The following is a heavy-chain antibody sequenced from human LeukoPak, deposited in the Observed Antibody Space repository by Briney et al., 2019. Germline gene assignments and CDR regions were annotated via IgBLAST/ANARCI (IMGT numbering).Heavy chain of an antibody. CDR2: IYYSGST. CDR1: GGSISSYY. J-gene: IGHJ5*02. D-gene: IGHD1-26*01. CDR3: ARVGGTDDP. Sequence: PSETLSLTCTVSGGSISSYYWSWIRQPPGKGLEWIGYIYYSGSTNYNPSLKSRVTISVDTSKNQFSLKLSSVTVADTAVYYCARVGGTDDPWGQGTLVTVSS. V-gene: IGHV4-59*01.